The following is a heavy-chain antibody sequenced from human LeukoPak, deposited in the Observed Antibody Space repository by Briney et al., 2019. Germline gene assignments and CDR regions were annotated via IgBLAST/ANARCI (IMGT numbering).Heavy chain of an antibody. J-gene: IGHJ5*02. CDR2: INHSGST. D-gene: IGHD3-22*01. CDR3: ARRIVVVTTDNWFDP. V-gene: IGHV4-34*01. Sequence: SETLSLTCAVDGGFFSGYYCSWIRQPPGKGLEWIGEINHSGSTNYNPSLKSRVTISVDTSKHQFSLKLSSVTAADTDGYYCARRIVVVTTDNWFDPWGQGTLVTVSS. CDR1: GGFFSGYY.